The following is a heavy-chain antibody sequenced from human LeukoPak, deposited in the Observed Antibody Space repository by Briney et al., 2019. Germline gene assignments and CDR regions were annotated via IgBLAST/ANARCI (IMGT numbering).Heavy chain of an antibody. V-gene: IGHV3-33*01. CDR1: GFTFSSYG. D-gene: IGHD4-17*01. CDR3: ARGKIGYYYGDYDGY. Sequence: GGSLRLSCAASGFTFSSYGMHWVRQAPGKGLEWVAVIWYDGSNKYYADSVKGRFTISRDNSKNTLYLQMNSLRAEDTAVYYCARGKIGYYYGDYDGYWGQGTLVTVSS. J-gene: IGHJ4*02. CDR2: IWYDGSNK.